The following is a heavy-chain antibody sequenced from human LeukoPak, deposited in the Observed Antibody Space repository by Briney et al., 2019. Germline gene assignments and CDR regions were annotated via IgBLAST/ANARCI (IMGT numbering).Heavy chain of an antibody. CDR1: GGTFSSYG. J-gene: IGHJ4*02. V-gene: IGHV1-69*13. Sequence: GASVKVSCKASGGTFSSYGISWVRQAPGQGLEWMGGIIPISGTANYAQKFQGRVTLTADESTSTAYMELNSLRFEDTAMYYCARGGVWGGSRFHSFDYWGQGTLVTVSS. D-gene: IGHD1-26*01. CDR2: IIPISGTA. CDR3: ARGGVWGGSRFHSFDY.